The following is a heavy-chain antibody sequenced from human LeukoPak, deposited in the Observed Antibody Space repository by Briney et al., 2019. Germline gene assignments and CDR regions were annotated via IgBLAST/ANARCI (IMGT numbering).Heavy chain of an antibody. CDR1: GFTVSSNY. CDR2: IYSGGDT. V-gene: IGHV3-53*01. Sequence: PGGSLRLSCAASGFTVSSNYMSWVRQAPGKGLEWVSVIYSGGDTYYADSVKGRFTISRDNSKNTLYLQMNSLRAEDTAVYHCARSNGVTTVAPFDYWGQGTLVTVSS. D-gene: IGHD4-23*01. J-gene: IGHJ4*02. CDR3: ARSNGVTTVAPFDY.